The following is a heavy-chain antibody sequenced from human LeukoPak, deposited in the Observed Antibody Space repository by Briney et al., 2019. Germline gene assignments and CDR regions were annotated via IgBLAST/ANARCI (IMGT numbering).Heavy chain of an antibody. CDR2: IYYSGST. D-gene: IGHD1-26*01. CDR1: SGSISSSSYY. V-gene: IGHV4-39*01. CDR3: TRRSGIVGDQDAFDI. J-gene: IGHJ3*02. Sequence: SETLSLTCTVSSGSISSSSYYWAWIRQPPGKGLECIGSIYYSGSTSYNPSLKSRVTISVDTSKNQFSLKLSSVTAADTAVYYCTRRSGIVGDQDAFDIWGQGTMVTVSS.